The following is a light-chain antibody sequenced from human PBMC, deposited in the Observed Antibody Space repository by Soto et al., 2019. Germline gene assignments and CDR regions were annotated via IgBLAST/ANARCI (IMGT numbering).Light chain of an antibody. V-gene: IGKV3-20*01. J-gene: IGKJ2*01. CDR3: QQYDSSRPFT. CDR2: GAS. CDR1: QSVSSRY. Sequence: EIVLTQSPGTLSLSPGERATLSCRASQSVSSRYLAWYQQKPGQAPRLLMYGASNRATGIPDRFSGSGSGTDFTLTISSLEPEDFAVYFCQQYDSSRPFTFGEGTKGDIK.